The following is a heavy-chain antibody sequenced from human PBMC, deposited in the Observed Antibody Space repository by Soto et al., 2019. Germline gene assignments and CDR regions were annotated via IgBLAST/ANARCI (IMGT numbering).Heavy chain of an antibody. V-gene: IGHV4-4*02. CDR2: IYHSGST. CDR1: GGSISRSNW. J-gene: IGHJ4*02. CDR3: ARTGIQLWPRLYYFAY. D-gene: IGHD5-18*01. Sequence: SETLSLTCAVSGGSISRSNWWCWVRQPPGKGLEWIGEIYHSGSTNYNPSLKSRVTISVDKSKNQFSLKLSSVTAADTAVYYCARTGIQLWPRLYYFAYWGQGTLVTVSS.